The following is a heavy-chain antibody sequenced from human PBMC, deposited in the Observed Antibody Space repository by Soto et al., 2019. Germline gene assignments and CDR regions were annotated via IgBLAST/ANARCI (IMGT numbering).Heavy chain of an antibody. CDR1: RFTFSTYG. J-gene: IGHJ6*02. D-gene: IGHD2-2*01. V-gene: IGHV3-30*18. Sequence: QVQLVESGGGVVQPGRSLRLSCAASRFTFSTYGMHWVRQAPGKGLEWVAALSHDGSNKYYAGSVKGRFTISRDNSKNTLYLEMDSLRLDDTAVYYCVKEGVSFSTSCSRCYGLDVWGQGTPVTVSS. CDR3: VKEGVSFSTSCSRCYGLDV. CDR2: LSHDGSNK.